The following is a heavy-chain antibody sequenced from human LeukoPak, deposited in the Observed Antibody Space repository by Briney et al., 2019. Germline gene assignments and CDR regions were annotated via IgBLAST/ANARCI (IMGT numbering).Heavy chain of an antibody. CDR2: ISSVSGYI. CDR3: ARELTYNWNYEDYFDY. D-gene: IGHD1-7*01. V-gene: IGHV3-21*01. Sequence: GGSLRLSCAASGFTFSDYSMNWVRQAPGRGLEWVSFISSVSGYIYYADSVKGRFTISRDNAKNSLYLQMNSLRAEDTAVYYCARELTYNWNYEDYFDYWGQGTLVTVSS. CDR1: GFTFSDYS. J-gene: IGHJ4*02.